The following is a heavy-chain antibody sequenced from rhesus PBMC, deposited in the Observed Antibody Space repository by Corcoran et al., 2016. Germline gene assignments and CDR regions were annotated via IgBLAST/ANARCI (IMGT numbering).Heavy chain of an antibody. V-gene: IGHV1-111*02. Sequence: EVQLVQSGAEVTTPRASVPLSCKAAGYPFTDYSLPWVRQAPGKGREWMGRVDPKDGEAIHAQKFQDRVTITADTSTDTAYMELSSLRSEDTAVYYCATGSSWSSDYWGQGVLVTVSS. CDR3: ATGSSWSSDY. D-gene: IGHD6-13*01. J-gene: IGHJ4*01. CDR1: GYPFTDYS. CDR2: VDPKDGEA.